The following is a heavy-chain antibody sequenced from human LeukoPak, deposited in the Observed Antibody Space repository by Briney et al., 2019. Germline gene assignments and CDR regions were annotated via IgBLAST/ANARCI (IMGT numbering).Heavy chain of an antibody. Sequence: SGTLSLTCTVSGGSISSSSYYWGWIRQPPGKGLEWIGSIYYSGSTYYNPSLKSRVTISVDTSKNQFSLKLSSVTAADTAVYYCARGDVAAAGIIVYWSQGTLVTVSS. V-gene: IGHV4-39*01. CDR1: GGSISSSSYY. J-gene: IGHJ4*02. CDR2: IYYSGST. D-gene: IGHD6-13*01. CDR3: ARGDVAAAGIIVY.